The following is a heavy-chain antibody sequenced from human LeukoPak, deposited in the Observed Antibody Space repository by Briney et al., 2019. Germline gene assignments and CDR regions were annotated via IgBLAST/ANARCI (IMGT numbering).Heavy chain of an antibody. CDR2: IHHSGGT. D-gene: IGHD3-10*01. CDR1: GESMIGYY. J-gene: IGHJ4*02. Sequence: SETLSLTCAVYGESMIGYYWTWIRQPPGKRLEWIGEIHHSGGTNSNPSLKNRLTMSMDMSKNQFSLNLKSVTAADTAVYYCARATASGSGRAYDHWAQGNLVPVSS. V-gene: IGHV4-34*01. CDR3: ARATASGSGRAYDH.